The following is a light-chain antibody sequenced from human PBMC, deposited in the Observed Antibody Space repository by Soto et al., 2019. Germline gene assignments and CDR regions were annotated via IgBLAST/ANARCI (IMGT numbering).Light chain of an antibody. V-gene: IGKV3-11*01. CDR3: QQRSNWPPLT. CDR2: DAS. J-gene: IGKJ4*01. Sequence: EIVLTQSPATLSLSPGEIATLSCRASQSVSSYLAWYQQKPGQAPRLLIYDASNRATGIPARFSGSGSGTDFTLTISSLEPEDGAVYYCQQRSNWPPLTFGGGNKVEIK. CDR1: QSVSSY.